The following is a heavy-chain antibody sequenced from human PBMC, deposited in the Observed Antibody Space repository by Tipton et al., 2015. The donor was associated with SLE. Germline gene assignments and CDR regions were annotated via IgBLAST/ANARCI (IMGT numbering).Heavy chain of an antibody. J-gene: IGHJ5*02. D-gene: IGHD2-8*01. Sequence: TLSLTCTVSGGPLIRGGYYWGWFRQPPGKELEWIGSIHHSGTTSYNPSLKSRVTISVDTSKNPLSLKVNSVTAADTAVYYCARHDTNYGRNWFDPWGQGTLVTVSS. CDR1: GGPLIRGGYY. CDR2: IHHSGTT. CDR3: ARHDTNYGRNWFDP. V-gene: IGHV4-39*01.